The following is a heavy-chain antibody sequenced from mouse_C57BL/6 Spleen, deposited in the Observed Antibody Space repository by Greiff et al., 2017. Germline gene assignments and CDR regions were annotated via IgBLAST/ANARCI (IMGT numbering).Heavy chain of an antibody. V-gene: IGHV1-82*01. CDR1: GYAFSSSW. J-gene: IGHJ1*03. Sequence: QVQLQQSGPELVKPGASVKISCKASGYAFSSSWMNWVKQRPGKGLEWIGRIYPGDGDTNYNGKFKGKATLTADKSSSTAYMQLSSLTSEESAVYFCAREDDYDEKGWYFDVCGTGTTVTVSS. D-gene: IGHD2-4*01. CDR2: IYPGDGDT. CDR3: AREDDYDEKGWYFDV.